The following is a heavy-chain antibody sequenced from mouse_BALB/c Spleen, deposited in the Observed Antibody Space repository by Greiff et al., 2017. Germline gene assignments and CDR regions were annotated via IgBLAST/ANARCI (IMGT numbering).Heavy chain of an antibody. Sequence: VQVVESGGGLVQPGGSLKLSCAASGFTFSSYGMSWVRQTPDKRLELVATINSNGGSTYYPDSVKGRFTISRDNAKNTLYLQMSSLKSEDTAMYYCARDRRGNPYYYAMDYWGQGTSVTVSS. D-gene: IGHD2-1*01. CDR2: INSNGGST. V-gene: IGHV5-6-3*01. J-gene: IGHJ4*01. CDR1: GFTFSSYG. CDR3: ARDRRGNPYYYAMDY.